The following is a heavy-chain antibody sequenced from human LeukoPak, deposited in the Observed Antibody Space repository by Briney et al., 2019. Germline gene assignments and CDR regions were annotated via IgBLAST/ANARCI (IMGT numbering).Heavy chain of an antibody. V-gene: IGHV4-59*01. CDR1: GGSISSYY. CDR3: ARGDYYGSGSFDY. Sequence: KTSETHSLTCTVSGGSISSYYWSWIRQPPGKGLEWIGYISDTGSTNYNPSLKSRVTISVDTSKNHFSLKVSSVTAADTAVYYCARGDYYGSGSFDYWGQGTLGTVSS. CDR2: ISDTGST. J-gene: IGHJ4*02. D-gene: IGHD3-10*01.